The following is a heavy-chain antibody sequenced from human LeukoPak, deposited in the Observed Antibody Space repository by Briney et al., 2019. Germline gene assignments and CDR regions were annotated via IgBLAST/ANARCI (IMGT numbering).Heavy chain of an antibody. CDR1: GGSFSGYT. Sequence: SETLSLTCAVYGGSFSGYTWSWIRQPPGKGLEWIGEINHSGNTNYNPSLMGRVAISVDTSENHISLQLTSVTAADTAVYYCAREGGPYRPLDYSAQGTLVTVSS. CDR3: AREGGPYRPLDY. CDR2: INHSGNT. J-gene: IGHJ4*02. V-gene: IGHV4-34*01.